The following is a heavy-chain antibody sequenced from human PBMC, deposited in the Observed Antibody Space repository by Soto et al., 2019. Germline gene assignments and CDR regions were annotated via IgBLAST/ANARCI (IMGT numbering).Heavy chain of an antibody. J-gene: IGHJ4*02. V-gene: IGHV1-18*01. CDR2: ISAYNGNT. CDR1: GYTFTSYG. Sequence: ASVKVSCKASGYTFTSYGISWVRQAPGQGLEWMGWISAYNGNTNYAQKLQGRVTMTTDTSTSTAYMELRSLRPDDTAVYYCAREGGYSSGWLRGYFDYWGQGTLVTVSS. CDR3: AREGGYSSGWLRGYFDY. D-gene: IGHD6-19*01.